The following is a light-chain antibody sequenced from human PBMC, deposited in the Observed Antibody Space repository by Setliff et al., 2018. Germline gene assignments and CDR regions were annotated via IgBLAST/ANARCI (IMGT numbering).Light chain of an antibody. CDR2: DVT. V-gene: IGLV2-14*03. J-gene: IGLJ2*01. CDR1: SSDAGGYNY. Sequence: ALTQPASVSGSPGQSITISCTGTSSDAGGYNYVSWYQQHPGKAPKLMIYDVTNRPSGVSNRFSGSKSGNTASLTISGLQAEDEADYYCSSCSSSSTLVFGGGTKVTVL. CDR3: SSCSSSSTLV.